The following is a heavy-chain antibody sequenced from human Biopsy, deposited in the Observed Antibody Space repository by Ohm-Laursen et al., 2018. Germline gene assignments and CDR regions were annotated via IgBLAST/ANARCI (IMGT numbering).Heavy chain of an antibody. Sequence: SVKVSCKVSGGAFSNSAISWVRQAPGQGLEWMGGIITFFATVKYAQKFQGRLTISADRSTDTAYMELSSLRSEDTAVYYCAPQTPRDPDILTGAYHYDMAVWGQGTTVTVSS. CDR3: APQTPRDPDILTGAYHYDMAV. V-gene: IGHV1-69*06. CDR2: IITFFATV. CDR1: GGAFSNSA. J-gene: IGHJ6*02. D-gene: IGHD3-9*01.